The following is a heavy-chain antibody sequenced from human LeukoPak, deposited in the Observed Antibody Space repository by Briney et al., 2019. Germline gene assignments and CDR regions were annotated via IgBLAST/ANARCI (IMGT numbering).Heavy chain of an antibody. J-gene: IGHJ4*02. CDR1: GCTFDDYA. V-gene: IGHV3-9*01. Sequence: PGRSLRLSCAASGCTFDDYAMHWVRQAPGKGLEWVSGISWNSGSIGYADSVKGRFTNSRDNAKTSLYLQMNSLRAEDTALYYCAKVRVRYFDWLLFDYWGQGTLVTVSS. CDR2: ISWNSGSI. CDR3: AKVRVRYFDWLLFDY. D-gene: IGHD3-9*01.